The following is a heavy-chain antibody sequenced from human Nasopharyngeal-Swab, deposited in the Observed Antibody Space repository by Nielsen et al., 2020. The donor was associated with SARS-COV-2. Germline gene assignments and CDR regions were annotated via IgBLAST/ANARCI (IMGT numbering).Heavy chain of an antibody. CDR2: IYYSGST. CDR3: AREPAYGDYDY. D-gene: IGHD4-17*01. Sequence: SETLSLTCTVSGGSISSYYCSWIRPPPGKGLELIGYIYYSGSTNYNPSLKGRVTISVDTSKNQFSLKLSSVTAADTAVYYCAREPAYGDYDYWGQGTLVTVSS. V-gene: IGHV4-59*01. J-gene: IGHJ4*02. CDR1: GGSISSYY.